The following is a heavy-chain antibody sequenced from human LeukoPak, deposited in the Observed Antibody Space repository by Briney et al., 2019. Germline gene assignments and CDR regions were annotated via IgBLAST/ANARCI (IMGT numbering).Heavy chain of an antibody. Sequence: PSETLSLTCTVSGGSISSYYWSWIRQPAGKGLEWIGRIYTSGSTNYNPSLKSRVIMSVDTSKNQFSLKLSSVTAADTAVYYCARVAEPLTFGWLGYNWFDPWGQGTLVTVSS. J-gene: IGHJ5*02. CDR2: IYTSGST. D-gene: IGHD6-19*01. CDR3: ARVAEPLTFGWLGYNWFDP. V-gene: IGHV4-4*07. CDR1: GGSISSYY.